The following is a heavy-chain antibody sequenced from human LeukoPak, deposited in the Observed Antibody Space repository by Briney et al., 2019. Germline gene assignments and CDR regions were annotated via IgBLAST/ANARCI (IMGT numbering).Heavy chain of an antibody. CDR3: ARDMYRRYYAFDI. V-gene: IGHV4-31*03. D-gene: IGHD2-8*02. J-gene: IGHJ3*02. CDR1: GGSISSGGYY. CDR2: IYYSGST. Sequence: SQTLSLTCIVSGGSISSGGYYWSWIRQHPGKGLEWIGYIYYSGSTYYNPSLKSRVTISVDTSKNQFSLKLSSVTAADTAVYYCARDMYRRYYAFDIWGQGTMVTVSS.